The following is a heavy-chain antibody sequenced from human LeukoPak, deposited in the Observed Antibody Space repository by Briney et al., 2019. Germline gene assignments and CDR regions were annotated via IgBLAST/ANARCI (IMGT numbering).Heavy chain of an antibody. CDR1: GYTFTGYY. CDR2: INPNSGGT. Sequence: ASVNVSCKASGYTFTGYYMHWVRQAPGQGLEWMGWINPNSGGTNYAQKFQGRVTMTRDTSISTAYMELSRLRSEDTAVYYCARAPLSIAARKYNWFDPWGQGTLVTVSS. J-gene: IGHJ5*02. CDR3: ARAPLSIAARKYNWFDP. V-gene: IGHV1-2*02. D-gene: IGHD6-6*01.